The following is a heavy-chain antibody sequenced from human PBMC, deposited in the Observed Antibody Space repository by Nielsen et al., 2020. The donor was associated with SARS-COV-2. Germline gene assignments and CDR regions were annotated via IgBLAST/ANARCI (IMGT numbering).Heavy chain of an antibody. CDR1: GFTFSSYD. CDR2: IGTAGDT. D-gene: IGHD5-12*01. Sequence: GESLKISCAASGFTFSSYDMYWVRQATGKGLEWVSAIGTAGDTYYPGSVKGRFTISRENAKNSLYLQMNSLRAGDTAVYYCAREGGYGAFDIWGQGTMVTVSS. CDR3: AREGGYGAFDI. J-gene: IGHJ3*02. V-gene: IGHV3-13*01.